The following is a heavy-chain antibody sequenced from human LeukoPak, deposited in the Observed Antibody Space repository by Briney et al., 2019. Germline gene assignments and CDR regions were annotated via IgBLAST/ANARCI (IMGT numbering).Heavy chain of an antibody. Sequence: PSETLSLTCTVSGGSISSYYWSWIRQPPGKGLEWIGYIYYSGSTNYNPSLKSRVTISVDTSKNQFSLKLSSVTAADTAVYYCARESTEVVTASHGFDYWGQGTLVTVSS. CDR2: IYYSGST. D-gene: IGHD2-21*02. J-gene: IGHJ4*02. V-gene: IGHV4-59*01. CDR3: ARESTEVVTASHGFDY. CDR1: GGSISSYY.